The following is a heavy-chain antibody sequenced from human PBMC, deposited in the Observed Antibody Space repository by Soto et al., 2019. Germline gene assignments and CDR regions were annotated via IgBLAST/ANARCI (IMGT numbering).Heavy chain of an antibody. Sequence: GGSLRLSCAASGFTFSSYAMSWVRQAPGKGLEWVSAISGSGGTTYYADSVKGRFTISRDNSKNMLFLQMNSLRAEDTAIYYCAKKVNSGPGSQYFDYWGQGTLVTVSS. J-gene: IGHJ4*02. D-gene: IGHD3-10*01. V-gene: IGHV3-23*01. CDR3: AKKVNSGPGSQYFDY. CDR1: GFTFSSYA. CDR2: ISGSGGTT.